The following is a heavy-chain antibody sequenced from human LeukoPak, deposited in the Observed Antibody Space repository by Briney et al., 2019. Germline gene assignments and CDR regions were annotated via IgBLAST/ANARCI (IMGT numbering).Heavy chain of an antibody. D-gene: IGHD2-15*01. Sequence: ASVKVSCKASGYTFTYYYMHWVRQAPGQGLEWMGWTNPYSGDTNYAQKFQGRVTMTRDTFITTAYMDLSRLKSDDTAVYYCARASVENTLRIDDYWGQGTLVTVSS. J-gene: IGHJ4*02. CDR1: GYTFTYYY. V-gene: IGHV1-2*02. CDR2: TNPYSGDT. CDR3: ARASVENTLRIDDY.